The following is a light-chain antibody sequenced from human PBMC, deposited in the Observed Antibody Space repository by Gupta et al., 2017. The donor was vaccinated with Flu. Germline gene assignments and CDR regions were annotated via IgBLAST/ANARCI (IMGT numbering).Light chain of an antibody. CDR2: GAS. CDR3: QQYHSWPPIT. V-gene: IGKV3-15*01. Sequence: EIVMTQSPATLSVSPGEGATLSCRASQSVSNNLAWYQQKPGQAPRLLIYGASTRATGIPARFSGSASGTEFTLTISSLQSEDSAVYYCQQYHSWPPITFGQGTRLEIK. J-gene: IGKJ5*01. CDR1: QSVSNN.